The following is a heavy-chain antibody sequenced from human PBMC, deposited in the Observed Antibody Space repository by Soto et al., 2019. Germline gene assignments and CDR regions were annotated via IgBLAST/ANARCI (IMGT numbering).Heavy chain of an antibody. CDR1: GGSISSGGYS. D-gene: IGHD5-12*01. CDR2: IYHSGST. J-gene: IGHJ4*02. Sequence: QLQLQESGSGLVKPSQTLSLTCAVSGGSISSGGYSWSWSRQPPGKGLEWIGYIYHSGSTYYNPSLSTRVTMSVDRSKNQFSLKLSSVAAADTAVYYCAAGGGLPRYYWGQGTLVTVSS. CDR3: AAGGGLPRYY. V-gene: IGHV4-30-2*01.